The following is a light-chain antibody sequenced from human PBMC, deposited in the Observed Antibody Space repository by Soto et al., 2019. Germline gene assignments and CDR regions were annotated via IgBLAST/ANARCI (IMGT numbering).Light chain of an antibody. Sequence: DIQMAQSPSTLSASVGDRVTITCRASQSISSWLAWYQQKPGKAPKLLIYDASSLESGVPSRFSGSGSGTEFTLTISSLQPDDFATYYCQQYDGYQFAQGTKVDIK. CDR1: QSISSW. J-gene: IGKJ1*01. CDR2: DAS. V-gene: IGKV1-5*01. CDR3: QQYDGYQ.